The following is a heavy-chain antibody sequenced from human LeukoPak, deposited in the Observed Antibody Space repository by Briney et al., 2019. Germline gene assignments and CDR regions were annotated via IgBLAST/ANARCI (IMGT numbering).Heavy chain of an antibody. CDR3: TRGRRGIHDY. CDR2: IRSKAYGGTT. J-gene: IGHJ4*02. V-gene: IGHV3-49*04. D-gene: IGHD6-13*01. Sequence: GGPLRLSCTASGFTFGDYSMNWVRQAPGKGLEWVGFIRSKAYGGTTEYAASVKGRFTISRVDSKSIADLQMNSLNTQATSVYYCTRGRRGIHDYWGQGTLVTVSS. CDR1: GFTFGDYS.